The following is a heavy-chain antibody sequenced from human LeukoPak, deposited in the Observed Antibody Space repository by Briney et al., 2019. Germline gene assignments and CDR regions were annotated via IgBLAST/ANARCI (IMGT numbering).Heavy chain of an antibody. V-gene: IGHV3-30-3*01. Sequence: PGRSLRLSCAAPGFTFSSYAMHWVRQAPGKGLEWVAVISYDGSNKYYADSVKGRFTISRDNSKNTLYLQMDSLRAEDTAVYYCAREDYDMDYFDYWGQGTLVTVSS. D-gene: IGHD3-9*01. CDR2: ISYDGSNK. J-gene: IGHJ4*02. CDR1: GFTFSSYA. CDR3: AREDYDMDYFDY.